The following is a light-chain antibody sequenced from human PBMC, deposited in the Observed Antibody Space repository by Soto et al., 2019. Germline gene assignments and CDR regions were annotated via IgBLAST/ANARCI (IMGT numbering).Light chain of an antibody. V-gene: IGKV1-39*01. CDR2: AAS. J-gene: IGKJ2*01. CDR3: QQSYSAPRT. CDR1: QSISNY. Sequence: DIQMTQSPFSLSAPVGDRVTITCRASQSISNYLNWYQQRPGKAPKLLIYAASNLQSGVPSRFSRSGSGTDFTFTVSSLQPEDFATYYCQQSYSAPRTFGQGTKVDIK.